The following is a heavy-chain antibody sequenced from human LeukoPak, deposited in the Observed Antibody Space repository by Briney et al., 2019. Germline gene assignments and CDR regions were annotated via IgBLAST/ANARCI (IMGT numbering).Heavy chain of an antibody. J-gene: IGHJ3*02. CDR3: VRDRSSTSWYDAFDI. Sequence: GGSLRLSCAASEFSFNSYWMHWVRQAPGKGLVWVSHITNDGTVTKYADSVRGRFTVSRDNAKNTLYLQMNSLRAGDTAVYYCVRDRSSTSWYDAFDIWGQGTMVTVSS. CDR2: ITNDGTVT. CDR1: EFSFNSYW. D-gene: IGHD2-2*01. V-gene: IGHV3-74*03.